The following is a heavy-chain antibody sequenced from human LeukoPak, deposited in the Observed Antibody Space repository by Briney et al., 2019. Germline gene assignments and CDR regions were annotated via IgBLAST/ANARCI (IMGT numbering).Heavy chain of an antibody. CDR1: GFSLSDYH. Sequence: GGSLRLSCAASGFSLSDYHMSWVRQAPGKGLEWVANIKHDGSELKYAASVKGRFSISRDNAKNLLYLQMNSLKAEDTAVYHCARKVYCNSTFCYRYYYYYMDVWGKGATVIVSS. CDR3: ARKVYCNSTFCYRYYYYYMDV. CDR2: IKHDGSEL. D-gene: IGHD2/OR15-2a*01. V-gene: IGHV3-7*01. J-gene: IGHJ6*03.